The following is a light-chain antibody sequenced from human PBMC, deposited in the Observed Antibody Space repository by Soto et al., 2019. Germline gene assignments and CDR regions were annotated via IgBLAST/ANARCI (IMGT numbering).Light chain of an antibody. J-gene: IGLJ3*02. V-gene: IGLV2-8*01. CDR3: SSFASSNTWV. Sequence: QSVLTQPPSASGSPGQSVTISCTGTSSDVGAYNYVSWYQQHAGKDPKLVIYEVTKRPSGVPDRFSGSKSATTASLTVSGLQAEDEADYYCSSFASSNTWVFGGGTKLNVL. CDR2: EVT. CDR1: SSDVGAYNY.